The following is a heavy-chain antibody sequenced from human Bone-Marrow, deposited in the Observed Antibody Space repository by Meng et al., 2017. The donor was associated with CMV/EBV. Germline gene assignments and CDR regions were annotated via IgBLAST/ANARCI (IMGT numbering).Heavy chain of an antibody. CDR3: ARDWKNWGTDFDC. CDR2: IRYDGNNK. Sequence: GGSLRLSCAASGFTFSSYAMHWVRQAPGKGLEWVSFIRYDGNNKYYADSVRGRFTVSRDNSKNTLYLQMDSLRAEDTAVYYCARDWKNWGTDFDCWGQGTLVTVSS. CDR1: GFTFSSYA. D-gene: IGHD7-27*01. J-gene: IGHJ4*02. V-gene: IGHV3-30*04.